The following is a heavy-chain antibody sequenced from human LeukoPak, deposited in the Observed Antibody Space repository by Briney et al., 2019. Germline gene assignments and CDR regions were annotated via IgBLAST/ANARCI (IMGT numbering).Heavy chain of an antibody. D-gene: IGHD3-3*02. J-gene: IGHJ4*02. CDR2: IYHSGST. CDR3: ARQGGAFLEWFTGDVGYFDY. Sequence: PSETLSLTCAVSGGSISSGGYSWSWIRQPPGKGLEWIGYIYHSGSTYYNPSLKSRVTISVDRSKNQFSLKLSSVTAADTAVYYCARQGGAFLEWFTGDVGYFDYWGQGTLVTVSS. CDR1: GGSISSGGYS. V-gene: IGHV4-30-2*01.